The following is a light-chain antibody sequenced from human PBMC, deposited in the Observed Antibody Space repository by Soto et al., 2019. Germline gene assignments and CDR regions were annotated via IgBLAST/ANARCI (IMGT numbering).Light chain of an antibody. V-gene: IGKV3-11*01. J-gene: IGKJ5*01. Sequence: EIVLTQSPATLSLSPGERATLSCRASQSVGIYLGWYQQRPGQAPRLLIYDASNRAAGIPARFSGSGSGTDFTLTITSLEYVDFAVYYCQYRNTWPPAFGQGTRLEIK. CDR2: DAS. CDR1: QSVGIY. CDR3: QYRNTWPPA.